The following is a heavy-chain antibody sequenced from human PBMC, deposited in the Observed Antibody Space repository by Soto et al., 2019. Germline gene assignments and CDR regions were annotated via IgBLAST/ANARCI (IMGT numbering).Heavy chain of an antibody. CDR3: AGRRGAAAVY. CDR2: IYYSGST. V-gene: IGHV4-31*03. D-gene: IGHD6-13*01. Sequence: SETLYLTCTVSGGSISSGGYYWSWIRQHPGKGLEWIGYIYYSGSTYYNPSLKSRVTISVDTSKNQFSLKLSSVTAADTAVYYCAGRRGAAAVYWGQGTLVTVSS. J-gene: IGHJ4*02. CDR1: GGSISSGGYY.